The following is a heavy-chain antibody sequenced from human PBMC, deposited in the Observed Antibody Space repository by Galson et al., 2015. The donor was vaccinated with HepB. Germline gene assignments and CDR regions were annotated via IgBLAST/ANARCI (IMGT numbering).Heavy chain of an antibody. J-gene: IGHJ4*02. CDR1: GFTFSSYS. D-gene: IGHD1-26*01. CDR2: ISSSSYI. Sequence: SLRLSCAASGFTFSSYSMNWVRQAPGKGLEWVSSISSSSYIYYADSVKGRFTISRDNAKNSLYLQMNSLRAEDTAVYYCARGPEESGSYYSDYWGQGTLVTVSS. CDR3: ARGPEESGSYYSDY. V-gene: IGHV3-21*01.